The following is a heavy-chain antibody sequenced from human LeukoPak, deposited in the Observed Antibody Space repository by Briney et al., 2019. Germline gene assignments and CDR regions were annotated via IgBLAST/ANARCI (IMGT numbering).Heavy chain of an antibody. Sequence: PGGSLRLSCTASGFTFKNYRMTWVRQAPGKGLECVASMKDDGNEIQYVDSVKVRFTISRDNAKNSLYLQMNNLRAEDTAVYYCARNRATNDYWGQGTLVTVSS. CDR3: ARNRATNDY. V-gene: IGHV3-7*01. D-gene: IGHD1-26*01. CDR2: MKDDGNEI. CDR1: GFTFKNYR. J-gene: IGHJ4*02.